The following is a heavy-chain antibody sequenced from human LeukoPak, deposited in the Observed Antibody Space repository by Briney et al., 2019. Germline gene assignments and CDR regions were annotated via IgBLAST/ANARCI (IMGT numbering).Heavy chain of an antibody. CDR3: ARHSGSHYPRYFDY. CDR2: IYYSGST. Sequence: SETLSLTCTVSGGSISSYYWSWIRQPPGKGLEWIGYIYYSGSTNYNPSLKSRVTISVDTSKNQFSLKLSSVTAADTAVYYCARHSGSHYPRYFDYWGQGTLVTVSS. CDR1: GGSISSYY. D-gene: IGHD1-26*01. J-gene: IGHJ4*02. V-gene: IGHV4-59*01.